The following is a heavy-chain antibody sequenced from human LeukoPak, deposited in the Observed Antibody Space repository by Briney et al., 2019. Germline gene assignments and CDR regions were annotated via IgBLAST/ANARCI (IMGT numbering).Heavy chain of an antibody. J-gene: IGHJ4*02. CDR3: ARDYYDSGHYFDY. V-gene: IGHV1-2*02. Sequence: ASVKVSCKASGYTFTGNYMHWVRQAPGQGLEWMGWINPNSGGTNYAQKFQGRVTMTRDTSISTVYMELSSLRSDDTALYYCARDYYDSGHYFDYWGQGTLVTVSS. CDR2: INPNSGGT. CDR1: GYTFTGNY. D-gene: IGHD3-10*01.